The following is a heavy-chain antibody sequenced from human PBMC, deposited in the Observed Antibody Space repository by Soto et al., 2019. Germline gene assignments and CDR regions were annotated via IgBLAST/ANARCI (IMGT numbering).Heavy chain of an antibody. Sequence: SETLSLTCAVSGASISSGAYSWSWIRQPPGKGLEWIGYIYHSGSTNYNPSLKSRVTIPVDRSKNQFSLKLSSVTAADTAVYYCARHRGKISLTDYWGQGTLVTVSS. CDR2: IYHSGST. J-gene: IGHJ4*02. V-gene: IGHV4-30-2*01. D-gene: IGHD3-10*01. CDR1: GASISSGAYS. CDR3: ARHRGKISLTDY.